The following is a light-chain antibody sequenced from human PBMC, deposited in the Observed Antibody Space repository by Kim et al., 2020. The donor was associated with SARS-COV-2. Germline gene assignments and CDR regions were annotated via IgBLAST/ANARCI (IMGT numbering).Light chain of an antibody. J-gene: IGKJ2*01. CDR2: DAS. CDR3: QQYGSAPNT. V-gene: IGKV3-20*01. CDR1: QSVSNNY. Sequence: EIVLTQSPGTLSLSPGERATLSCRASQSVSNNYLAWYQQKPGQVHRLLIYDASIRATGIPDRFSASGSGTDFTLTISRLEPEDSAVYDCQQYGSAPNTFAQGTKLEI.